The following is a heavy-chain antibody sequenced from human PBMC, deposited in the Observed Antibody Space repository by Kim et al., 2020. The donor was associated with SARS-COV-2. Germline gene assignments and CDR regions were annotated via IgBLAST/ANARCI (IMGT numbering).Heavy chain of an antibody. CDR2: ISGSGGIT. CDR1: GFTFSSYA. CDR3: AKGTSRDPTYYYGMDV. Sequence: GGSLRLSCAASGFTFSSYAMSWVRQAPGKGLEWVSAISGSGGITYYADSVKGRFTISSANSKNTLYLQMNSLRAEDTAVYYCAKGTSRDPTYYYGMDVWGQGTTVTVSS. V-gene: IGHV3-23*01. J-gene: IGHJ6*02.